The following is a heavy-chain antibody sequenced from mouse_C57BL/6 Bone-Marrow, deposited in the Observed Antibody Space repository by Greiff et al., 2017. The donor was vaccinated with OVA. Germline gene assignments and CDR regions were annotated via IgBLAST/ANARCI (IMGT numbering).Heavy chain of an antibody. Sequence: VQLQQPGAELVKPGASVKLSCKASGYTFTSYWMHWVKQRPGQGLEWIGMIHPNSGSTNYNEKFKSKATLTVDKSSSTAYMQLSSLTSEDSAVYYCARGSYYGSSYVYAMDYWGQGTSVTVSS. CDR1: GYTFTSYW. J-gene: IGHJ4*01. CDR2: IHPNSGST. D-gene: IGHD1-1*01. V-gene: IGHV1-64*01. CDR3: ARGSYYGSSYVYAMDY.